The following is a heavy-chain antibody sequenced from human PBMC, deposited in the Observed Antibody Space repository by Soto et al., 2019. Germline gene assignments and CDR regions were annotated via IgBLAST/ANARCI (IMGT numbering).Heavy chain of an antibody. J-gene: IGHJ4*02. Sequence: QVQRVQSGAEVKKPGASVKVSCKASGYTFTSYYMHWVRQAPGQGLEWMGIIKPSGGSTSYAQKFPGRVTMTSDTSTSTVYMELSSMRSKDTAVYYCARDRHSNSYYFDYWGQGTPVTVSS. CDR2: IKPSGGST. CDR1: GYTFTSYY. CDR3: ARDRHSNSYYFDY. D-gene: IGHD4-4*01. V-gene: IGHV1-46*03.